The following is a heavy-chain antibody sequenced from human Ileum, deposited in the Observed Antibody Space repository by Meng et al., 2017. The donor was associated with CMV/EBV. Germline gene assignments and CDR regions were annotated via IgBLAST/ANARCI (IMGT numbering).Heavy chain of an antibody. V-gene: IGHV4-34*01. CDR2: INQYGST. CDR1: GSFSPYT. D-gene: IGHD5-12*01. Sequence: QGRSHKWAAGLLKPSETLSLTCSLGGSFSPYTWSWIRQAPGKGLEWIGEINQYGSTNFNPSVKSRVTISRDTSKNQFSLRLNSVTAADAAVYYCVTADHHAIKYWGQGTLVTVSS. J-gene: IGHJ4*02. CDR3: VTADHHAIKY.